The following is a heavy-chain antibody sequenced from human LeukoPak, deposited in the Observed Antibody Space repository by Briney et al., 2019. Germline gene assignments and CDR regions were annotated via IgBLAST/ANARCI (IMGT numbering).Heavy chain of an antibody. CDR1: GGSINSYY. D-gene: IGHD3-10*01. CDR3: ARPSLRFGDASYYMDG. CDR2: IYSSESV. Sequence: KPSETLSLTCTVSGGSINSYYWSWLRQPPGKGLEWISHIYSSESVHYDPSLKNRVNISVDTSKNQFSLKLSSVTAADTAVYYCARPSLRFGDASYYMDGGGKGTTVTASS. J-gene: IGHJ6*03. V-gene: IGHV4-4*09.